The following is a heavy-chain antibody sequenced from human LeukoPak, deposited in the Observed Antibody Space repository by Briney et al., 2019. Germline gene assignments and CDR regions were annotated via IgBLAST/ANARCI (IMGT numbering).Heavy chain of an antibody. CDR1: GFTFSNAW. CDR3: TTIRLEDYLLDY. Sequence: GGSLRLSCAASGFTFSNAWMSWVRQAPGKGLEWVGRIKSKTDGGTTDYAAPVKGRFTISRDDSKNTLYLQMNSLKTEDTAVYYCTTIRLEDYLLDYWGQGTLVTVSS. V-gene: IGHV3-15*01. J-gene: IGHJ4*02. D-gene: IGHD4-11*01. CDR2: IKSKTDGGTT.